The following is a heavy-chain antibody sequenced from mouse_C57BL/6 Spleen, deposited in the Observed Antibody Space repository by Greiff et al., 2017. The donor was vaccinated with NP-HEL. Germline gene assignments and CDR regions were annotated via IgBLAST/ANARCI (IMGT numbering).Heavy chain of an antibody. D-gene: IGHD2-2*01. J-gene: IGHJ2*01. CDR1: GYTFTDYS. CDR2: IYPRDGST. V-gene: IGHV1-78*01. CDR3: ASSEDGYDFDY. Sequence: VQLQQPDAELVKPGASVKISCKASGYTFTDYSIHWMKQRPEQGLEWIGYIYPRDGSTNYNEKFKGKATLTADKSSSTAYMQLNSLTSEDSAVYFCASSEDGYDFDYWGQGTTLTVSS.